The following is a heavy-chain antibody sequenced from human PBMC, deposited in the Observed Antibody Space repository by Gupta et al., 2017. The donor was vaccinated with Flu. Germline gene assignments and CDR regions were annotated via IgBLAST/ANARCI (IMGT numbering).Heavy chain of an antibody. CDR2: INQDGSAK. CDR1: GFTFTNSW. J-gene: IGHJ4*02. CDR3: ARYTYFYCDY. D-gene: IGHD2/OR15-2a*01. V-gene: IGHV3-7*02. Sequence: EVQLVESGGGLVQPGGSLSLSCAASGFTFTNSWMTWVRQAPGKRLEWVAHINQDGSAKYHVDSVKGRFTISRDNTKNSLYLQMNSLRAEDTAVYYCARYTYFYCDYWGQGTLVTVSS.